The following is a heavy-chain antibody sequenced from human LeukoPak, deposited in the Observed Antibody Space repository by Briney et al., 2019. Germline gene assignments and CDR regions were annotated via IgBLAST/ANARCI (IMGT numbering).Heavy chain of an antibody. V-gene: IGHV1-46*01. CDR1: GYTFSRHY. J-gene: IGHJ4*02. Sequence: GASVEVSCKASGYTFSRHYMHWVRQAPGQGLEWLGQINPSGSSTGYAQKFQGRVTLTGDTSTSTLYLALSSLRSEDTAVYYCTRESADLKFFDFWGQGTLVTVSS. CDR2: INPSGSST. CDR3: TRESADLKFFDF.